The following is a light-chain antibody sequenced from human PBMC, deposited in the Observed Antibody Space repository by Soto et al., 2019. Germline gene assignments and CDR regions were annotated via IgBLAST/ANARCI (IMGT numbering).Light chain of an antibody. V-gene: IGLV2-14*01. CDR1: SSDVGGYNY. CDR3: SSYTSTTTPV. CDR2: DVS. J-gene: IGLJ3*02. Sequence: QSVLTQPASVSASPGQSITISCTGTSSDVGGYNYVSWYQQHPGKAPRLMIYDVSNRPSGVSNRFSGSKSGNRASLTISGLQAEDEADYYCSSYTSTTTPVFGGGTQLTVL.